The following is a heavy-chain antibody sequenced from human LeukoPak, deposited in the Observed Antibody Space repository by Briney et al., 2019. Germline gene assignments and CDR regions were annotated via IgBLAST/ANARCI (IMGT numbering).Heavy chain of an antibody. CDR1: GYTFTSYA. CDR2: INTNTGNP. Sequence: ASVKVSCKASGYTFTSYAMNWVRQAPGQGLEWMGWINTNTGNPTYAQGFTGRFVFSLDTSVSTAYLQISSLKAEDTAVYYCARERYSSSWYSDYYYYMDVWGKGTTVTVSS. V-gene: IGHV7-4-1*02. D-gene: IGHD6-13*01. J-gene: IGHJ6*03. CDR3: ARERYSSSWYSDYYYYMDV.